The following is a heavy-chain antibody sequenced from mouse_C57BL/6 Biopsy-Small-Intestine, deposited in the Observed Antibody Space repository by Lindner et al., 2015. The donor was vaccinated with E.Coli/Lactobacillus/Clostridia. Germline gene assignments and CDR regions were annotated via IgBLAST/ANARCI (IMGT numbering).Heavy chain of an antibody. CDR3: ATIYYYGSSY. D-gene: IGHD1-1*01. Sequence: VQLQESGGDLVKPGGSLKLSCAASGFTFSGYGMHWVRQAPEKGLEWVAYISSGSSTIYYADTVKGRFTISRDNAKNTLFLQMTSLRSEDTAMYYCATIYYYGSSYWGQGTTLTVSS. CDR1: GFTFSGYG. J-gene: IGHJ2*01. CDR2: ISSGSSTI. V-gene: IGHV5-17*01.